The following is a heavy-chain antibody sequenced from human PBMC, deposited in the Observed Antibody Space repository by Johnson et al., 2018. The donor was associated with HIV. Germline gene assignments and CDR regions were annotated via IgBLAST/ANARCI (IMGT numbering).Heavy chain of an antibody. CDR1: GFTVSSNY. Sequence: VQLVESGGGLVQPGGSLRLSCAAFGFTVSSNYMSWVRQAPGKGLEWVSLIYTGGRTYYADSVKGRFTISRDNSKDTLYLQMNGLRPEDTAVYYCAKDEAQTLASAGRDAFDFWGQGTAVTV. V-gene: IGHV3-66*02. J-gene: IGHJ3*01. D-gene: IGHD6-13*01. CDR2: IYTGGRT. CDR3: AKDEAQTLASAGRDAFDF.